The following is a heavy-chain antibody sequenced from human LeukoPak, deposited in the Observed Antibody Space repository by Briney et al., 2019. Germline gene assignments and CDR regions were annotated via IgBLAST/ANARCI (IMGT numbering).Heavy chain of an antibody. CDR1: GYTFASYY. V-gene: IGHV1-46*01. Sequence: ASVKVSCKASGYTFASYYMHWVRQAPGQGLEWMGIINPSGGTTSYAQKFQGRVTMTRDTSTSTVYMELSNLRSEDTAVYYCARVEVYCSSTSCSDYWGQGTLVTVSS. D-gene: IGHD2-2*01. CDR3: ARVEVYCSSTSCSDY. CDR2: INPSGGTT. J-gene: IGHJ4*02.